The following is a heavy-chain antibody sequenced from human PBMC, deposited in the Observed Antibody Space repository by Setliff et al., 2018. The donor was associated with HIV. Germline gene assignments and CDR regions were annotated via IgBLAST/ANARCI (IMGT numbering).Heavy chain of an antibody. CDR1: GGSISSGGYY. V-gene: IGHV4-31*03. CDR2: IYYSGST. CDR3: ARGGYCSSTSCYPFDN. J-gene: IGHJ4*02. Sequence: PSETLSLTCTVSGGSISSGGYYWSWIRQHPGKGLEWIGYIYYSGSTYYNPSLKSRVTMSVHTSKNQFSLKLSSVTAADAAVYYCARGGYCSSTSCYPFDNWGQGTLVTVSS. D-gene: IGHD2-2*01.